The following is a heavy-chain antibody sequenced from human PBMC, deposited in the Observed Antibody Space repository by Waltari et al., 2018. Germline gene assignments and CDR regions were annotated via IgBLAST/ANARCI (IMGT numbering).Heavy chain of an antibody. CDR3: SFFPTGHTY. CDR2: RKQHGMLI. Sequence: EVQLVESGGGLVQPGGSLRLSCAASGFTFSSYWMSWVRQAHGKGLEWVANRKQHGMLIEYTDSLMGGFTSSRDDGKNVRFLQMKSLRGEDTAVYYWSFFPTGHTYWGQGTLVTVSS. CDR1: GFTFSSYW. D-gene: IGHD1-1*01. J-gene: IGHJ4*02. V-gene: IGHV3-7*01.